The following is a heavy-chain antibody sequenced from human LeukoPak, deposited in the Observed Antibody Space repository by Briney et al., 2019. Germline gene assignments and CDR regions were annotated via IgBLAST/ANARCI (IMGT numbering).Heavy chain of an antibody. CDR1: GDSVSSNSAA. V-gene: IGHV6-1*01. J-gene: IGHJ5*02. CDR2: TYYRSKWYN. CDR3: AREIVPAAISGFRWFDP. D-gene: IGHD2-2*02. Sequence: SQTLSLTCAISGDSVSSNSAAWNWIRQSPSRGLEWLGRTYYRSKWYNDYAVSVKSRITINPDTSKNQFSLQLNSVTPEGTAVYYCAREIVPAAISGFRWFDPWGQGTLVTVSS.